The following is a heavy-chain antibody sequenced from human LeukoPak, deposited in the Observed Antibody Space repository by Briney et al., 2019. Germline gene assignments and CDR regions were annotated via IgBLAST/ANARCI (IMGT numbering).Heavy chain of an antibody. CDR3: ARDHWDDILTGYQNYYYYMDV. Sequence: SVKVSYKASGGTFSSYAISWVRQAPGQGLEWMGGIIPIFGTANYAQKFQGRVTITTDESTSTAYMELSSLRSEDTAVYYCARDHWDDILTGYQNYYYYMDVWGKGTTVTVSS. J-gene: IGHJ6*03. V-gene: IGHV1-69*05. D-gene: IGHD3-9*01. CDR2: IIPIFGTA. CDR1: GGTFSSYA.